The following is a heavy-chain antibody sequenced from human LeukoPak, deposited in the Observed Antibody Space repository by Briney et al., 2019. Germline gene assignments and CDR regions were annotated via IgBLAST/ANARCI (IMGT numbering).Heavy chain of an antibody. CDR2: MNPNSGNT. Sequence: ASVKVSCKASGYTFTSYDINWVRQATGQGLEWMGWMNPNSGNTGYAQKFQGRVTMTRNTSISTAYMELSSLRSEDTAVYYCASLRYSSSWYVGADGFAPWGQGPLVTVSS. CDR3: ASLRYSSSWYVGADGFAP. V-gene: IGHV1-8*01. D-gene: IGHD6-13*01. J-gene: IGHJ5*02. CDR1: GYTFTSYD.